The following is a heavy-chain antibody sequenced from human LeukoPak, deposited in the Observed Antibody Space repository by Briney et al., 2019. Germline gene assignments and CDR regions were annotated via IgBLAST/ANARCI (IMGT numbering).Heavy chain of an antibody. D-gene: IGHD6-19*01. CDR3: AKGHSSGWYSTEF. Sequence: GGSLRLSCAASGFTFNNYEMNWVRQAPGKGLEWVSSISSSSSYIYYADSVKGRFTISRDNARNSLYLQLNSLRAEDTAVYYCAKGHSSGWYSTEFWGQGTLVTVSS. J-gene: IGHJ4*02. CDR2: ISSSSSYI. V-gene: IGHV3-21*01. CDR1: GFTFNNYE.